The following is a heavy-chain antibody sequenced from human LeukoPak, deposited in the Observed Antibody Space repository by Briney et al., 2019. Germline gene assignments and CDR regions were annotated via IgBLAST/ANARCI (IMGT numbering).Heavy chain of an antibody. Sequence: GGSLRLSCAVSGFTFSNAWMSWVRQAPGKGLEWVGRIKSKTDGGTTDYAAPVKGRFTISRDDSKNTLYLQMNSLKTEDTAVYYCTTDLVEQQLASSVYYYGMDVWGQGTTVTVSS. J-gene: IGHJ6*02. V-gene: IGHV3-15*01. CDR2: IKSKTDGGTT. D-gene: IGHD6-13*01. CDR1: GFTFSNAW. CDR3: TTDLVEQQLASSVYYYGMDV.